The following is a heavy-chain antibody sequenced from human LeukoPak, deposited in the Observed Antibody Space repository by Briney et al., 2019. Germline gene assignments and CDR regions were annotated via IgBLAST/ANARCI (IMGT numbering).Heavy chain of an antibody. CDR1: GFTFSTYA. J-gene: IGHJ5*02. V-gene: IGHV3-23*01. Sequence: PGGSLRLSCAASGFTFSTYAMSWVRQAPGKGLEWVSVISGSGSSTYYADSVKGRFTISRDNSKNTLYLQMNSLRAEDTAVYYCAKDFYSNYVVGNWFDPWGQGTLVTVSS. CDR3: AKDFYSNYVVGNWFDP. D-gene: IGHD4-11*01. CDR2: ISGSGSST.